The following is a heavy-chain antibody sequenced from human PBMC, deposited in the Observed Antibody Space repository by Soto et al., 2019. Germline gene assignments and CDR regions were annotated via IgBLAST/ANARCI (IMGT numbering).Heavy chain of an antibody. Sequence: PGGSLRLSCAASGFTVSSNYMSWVRQAPGKGLEWVSVIYSGGSTYYADSVKGRFTISRDNSKNTLYLQMNSLRAEDTAVYYCARHSYGRTAYLDYWGQGTLVTGSS. D-gene: IGHD1-26*01. V-gene: IGHV3-53*01. J-gene: IGHJ4*02. CDR3: ARHSYGRTAYLDY. CDR2: IYSGGST. CDR1: GFTVSSNY.